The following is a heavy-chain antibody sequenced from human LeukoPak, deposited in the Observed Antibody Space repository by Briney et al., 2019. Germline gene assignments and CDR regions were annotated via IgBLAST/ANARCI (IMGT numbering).Heavy chain of an antibody. J-gene: IGHJ3*02. D-gene: IGHD3-10*01. CDR1: GFTFSSYS. CDR3: ARVYPMVRGVITHWDAFDI. CDR2: ISSSSSTI. V-gene: IGHV3-48*04. Sequence: GGSLRLSCAASGFTFSSYSMNWVRQAPGKGLEWVSYISSSSSTIYYADSVKGRFTISRDNAKNSLYLQMNSLRAEDTAVYYCARVYPMVRGVITHWDAFDIWGQGTMVTVSS.